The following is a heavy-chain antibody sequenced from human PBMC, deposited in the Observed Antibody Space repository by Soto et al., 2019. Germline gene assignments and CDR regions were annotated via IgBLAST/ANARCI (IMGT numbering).Heavy chain of an antibody. V-gene: IGHV3-30*03. Sequence: VQLVESGGGVVQPGRSLRLSCVASEFTFSSHLMHWVRHAPGKGLEWVAFISNDGDYKNYADSVKGRFTISRDNSKDTVYLEIHSLRPEDTALYHCARDEAFSAPYYLDYWGQGTLVIVS. CDR2: ISNDGDYK. D-gene: IGHD1-26*01. J-gene: IGHJ4*02. CDR3: ARDEAFSAPYYLDY. CDR1: EFTFSSHL.